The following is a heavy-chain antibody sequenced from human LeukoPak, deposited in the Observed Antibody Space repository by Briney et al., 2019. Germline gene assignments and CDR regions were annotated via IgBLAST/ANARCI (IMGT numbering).Heavy chain of an antibody. CDR1: GFSLTTRGVG. V-gene: IGHV2-5*02. Sequence: ESGPTLVNPTQTLTLTCAFSGFSLTTRGVGVGWIRQPPGKALEWLALIYWDDDKRYSPSLKSRLTITKDNSKKQMVLTVTNLDPVDTATYYCARLAYYDNSGSSRPFDIWGQGTRVTVSS. D-gene: IGHD3-22*01. CDR2: IYWDDDK. CDR3: ARLAYYDNSGSSRPFDI. J-gene: IGHJ3*02.